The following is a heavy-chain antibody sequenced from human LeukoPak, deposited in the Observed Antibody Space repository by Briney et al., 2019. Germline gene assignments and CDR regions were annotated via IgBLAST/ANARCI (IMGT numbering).Heavy chain of an antibody. J-gene: IGHJ4*02. CDR3: ARGGGYCGGDCYGIDY. Sequence: PGGSLRLSCAASGFTVSNNYMSWVRQAPGKGLEWVSSVSSRSSYINYADSVKGRFTISRDDAKNSLYLQMNSLRAEDTAVYYCARGGGYCGGDCYGIDYWGQGTLVTVSS. V-gene: IGHV3-21*01. CDR2: VSSRSSYI. CDR1: GFTVSNNY. D-gene: IGHD2-21*01.